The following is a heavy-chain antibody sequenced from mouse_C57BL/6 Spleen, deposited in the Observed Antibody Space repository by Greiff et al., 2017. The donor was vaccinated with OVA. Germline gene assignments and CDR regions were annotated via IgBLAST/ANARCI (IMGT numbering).Heavy chain of an antibody. J-gene: IGHJ2*01. D-gene: IGHD2-4*01. Sequence: EVQLVESGGDLVKPGGSLKLSCAASGFTFSSYGMSWVRQTPDKRLEWVATISSGGSYTYYPDSVKGRFTISRDNAKNTLYLQMSSLKSEDTAMYYCARHESDYAYFDYWGQGTTLTVSS. CDR2: ISSGGSYT. CDR1: GFTFSSYG. V-gene: IGHV5-6*01. CDR3: ARHESDYAYFDY.